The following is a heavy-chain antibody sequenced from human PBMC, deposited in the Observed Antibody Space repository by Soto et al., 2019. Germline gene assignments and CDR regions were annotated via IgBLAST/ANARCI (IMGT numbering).Heavy chain of an antibody. CDR1: GYTFTSYY. CDR3: ARAYYYGSGTPGYGMDV. D-gene: IGHD3-10*01. V-gene: IGHV1-46*01. CDR2: INPSGVST. Sequence: APVTSSCTASGYTFTSYYMHWVRQAPGQGLEWMGIINPSGVSTSYAQKFQGRATMTRDTSTSTVYMELSSLRSEDTAVYYCARAYYYGSGTPGYGMDVWGQGTTVTVSS. J-gene: IGHJ6*02.